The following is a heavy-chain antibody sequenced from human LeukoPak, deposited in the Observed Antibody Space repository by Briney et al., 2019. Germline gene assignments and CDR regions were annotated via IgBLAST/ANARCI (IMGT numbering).Heavy chain of an antibody. J-gene: IGHJ6*04. CDR2: INAGNGNT. CDR1: AYTFTSYA. V-gene: IGHV1-3*01. D-gene: IGHD6-13*01. CDR3: ASGIAAADDYYDYGMDV. Sequence: ASGKVSCKASAYTFTSYAMHWVRQAPGQRLGWMGWINAGNGNTKYSQKFQGRVTITRDTSASTAYMELSSLRSEDTAVYYCASGIAAADDYYDYGMDVWGKGTTVTVSS.